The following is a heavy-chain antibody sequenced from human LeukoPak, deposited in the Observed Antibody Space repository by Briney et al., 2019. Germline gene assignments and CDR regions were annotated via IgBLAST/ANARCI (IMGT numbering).Heavy chain of an antibody. CDR2: INPNSGGT. D-gene: IGHD3-16*01. V-gene: IGHV1-2*02. CDR3: ARRGLYVDPWGEYFYYYYMDV. CDR1: GYTFTGYY. Sequence: GASVKVSCKASGYTFTGYYMHWVRQAPGQGLEWMGWINPNSGGTNYAQKFQGRVTMTRDTSISTAYMELSRLRSDDTAVYYCARRGLYVDPWGEYFYYYYMDVWGKGTTVTVSS. J-gene: IGHJ6*03.